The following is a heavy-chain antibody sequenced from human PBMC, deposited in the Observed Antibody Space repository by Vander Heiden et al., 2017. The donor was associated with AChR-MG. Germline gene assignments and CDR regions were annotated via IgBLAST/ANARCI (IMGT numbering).Heavy chain of an antibody. Sequence: QVQLQPWGAGLLKPSETLPLTCAVYGGSFSGYYGSWIRQPPGKGLEWIGEINHSGSTNYNPSLKSRVTISVDTSKNQFSLKLSSVTAADTAVYYCARDMDFDYWGQGTLVTVSS. CDR1: GGSFSGYY. D-gene: IGHD2-15*01. J-gene: IGHJ4*02. V-gene: IGHV4-34*01. CDR2: INHSGST. CDR3: ARDMDFDY.